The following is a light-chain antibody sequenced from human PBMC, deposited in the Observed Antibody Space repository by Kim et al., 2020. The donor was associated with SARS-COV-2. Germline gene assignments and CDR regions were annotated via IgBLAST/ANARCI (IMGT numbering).Light chain of an antibody. CDR1: HNINRY. CDR3: HQYNSLYT. CDR2: DAS. J-gene: IGKJ2*01. Sequence: LSESVGDRVTITCRASHNINRYLAWYQQKPGKAPKLLIYDASSLESGVPSRFSVSGSGTEFTLTISSLQPDDFATYYCHQYNSLYTFGQGTKLEI. V-gene: IGKV1-5*01.